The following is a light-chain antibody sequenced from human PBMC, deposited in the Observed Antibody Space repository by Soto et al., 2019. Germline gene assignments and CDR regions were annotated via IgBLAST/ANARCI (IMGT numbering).Light chain of an antibody. CDR1: SSNIGSNS. V-gene: IGLV1-51*01. Sequence: SVLTQPPSVSAAPGQKVTISCSGSSSNIGSNSVSWYQQLPGTAPKLLIYDNNKRPSGIPDRFSGSKSGTSATLGITGLQTGVEADYYCGTWDSSLSAVVFGGGTKLTVL. CDR2: DNN. J-gene: IGLJ2*01. CDR3: GTWDSSLSAVV.